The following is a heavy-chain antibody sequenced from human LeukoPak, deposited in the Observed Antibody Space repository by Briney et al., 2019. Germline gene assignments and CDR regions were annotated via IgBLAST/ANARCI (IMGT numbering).Heavy chain of an antibody. J-gene: IGHJ4*02. CDR3: AKDSWDSYGHRSYFDY. CDR2: ISWNSGSI. D-gene: IGHD5-18*01. CDR1: GFTFDDYA. Sequence: GRSLRLSCAASGFTFDDYAMHWVRQAPGKGLEWVACISWNSGSIGYADSVKGRFTISRDNAKNTLYLQMNSLRAEDTAVYYCAKDSWDSYGHRSYFDYWGQGTLVTVSS. V-gene: IGHV3-9*01.